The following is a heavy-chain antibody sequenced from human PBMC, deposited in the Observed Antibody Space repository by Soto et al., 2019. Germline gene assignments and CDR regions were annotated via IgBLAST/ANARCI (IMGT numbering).Heavy chain of an antibody. J-gene: IGHJ5*01. Sequence: GGSLRLSCAASGFTFSSYAMGWLRQAPGTGPEWVAFVDGSGGDTSFADSVKGRFTISRDNSKNSLYLHMNNLKTEDTALYYCALPLPPNSTRDSCGPGALVPAPQ. CDR2: VDGSGGDT. CDR1: GFTFSSYA. CDR3: ALPLPPNSTRDS. D-gene: IGHD1-26*01. V-gene: IGHV3-23*01.